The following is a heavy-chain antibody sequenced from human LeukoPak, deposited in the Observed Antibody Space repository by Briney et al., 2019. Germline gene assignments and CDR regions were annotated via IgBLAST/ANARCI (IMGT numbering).Heavy chain of an antibody. CDR3: ARGCCSSWYWRGDWFDP. V-gene: IGHV4-34*01. CDR1: GGSFSGYY. J-gene: IGHJ5*02. D-gene: IGHD6-13*01. Sequence: SETLSLTCAVYGGSFSGYYWSWIRQPPGKGLEWIGEINHSGSTNYNPSLKSRVTISVDTSKNQFSLKLSSVTAADTAVYYCARGCCSSWYWRGDWFDPWGQGTLVTVSS. CDR2: INHSGST.